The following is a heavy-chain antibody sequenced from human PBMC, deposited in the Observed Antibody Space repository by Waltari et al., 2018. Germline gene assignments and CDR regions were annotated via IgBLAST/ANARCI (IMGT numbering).Heavy chain of an antibody. J-gene: IGHJ4*02. Sequence: EVQLVQSGAEGKKPGATVTISCKASGYTFTDSYMHWAQQAPGKGLEWMGRVDPEDGETIYAEKFQGRVTITADTSTDTAYMELSSLRSEDTAVYYCAIDGGSYYGFDYWGQGTLVTVSS. CDR2: VDPEDGET. V-gene: IGHV1-69-2*01. D-gene: IGHD1-26*01. CDR1: GYTFTDSY. CDR3: AIDGGSYYGFDY.